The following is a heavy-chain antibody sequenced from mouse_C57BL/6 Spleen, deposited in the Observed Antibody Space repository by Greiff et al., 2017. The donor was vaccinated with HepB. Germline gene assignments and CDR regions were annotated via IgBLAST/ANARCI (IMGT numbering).Heavy chain of an antibody. D-gene: IGHD2-2*01. Sequence: EVQGVESGAELVRPGASVKLSCTASGFNIKDDYMHWVKQRPEQGLEWIGWIDPENGDTEYASKFKGKATITADKSTNPAYLQLSSLTSEDTAVYYCTTDGLPRDYWGQGTTLTVSS. CDR3: TTDGLPRDY. J-gene: IGHJ2*01. CDR2: IDPENGDT. CDR1: GFNIKDDY. V-gene: IGHV14-4*01.